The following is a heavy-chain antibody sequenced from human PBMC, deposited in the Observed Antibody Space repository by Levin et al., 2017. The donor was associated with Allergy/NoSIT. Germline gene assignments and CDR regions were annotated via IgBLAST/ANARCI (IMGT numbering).Heavy chain of an antibody. CDR1: GFTFSDYY. Sequence: GGSLRLSCAASGFTFSDYYMSWIRQAPGKGLEWVSYISSSGSTIYYADSVKGRFTISRDNAKNSLYLQMNSLRAEDTAVYYCARDRYCSSTSCPARYDYYGMDVWGQGTTVTVSS. J-gene: IGHJ6*02. D-gene: IGHD2-2*01. CDR3: ARDRYCSSTSCPARYDYYGMDV. CDR2: ISSSGSTI. V-gene: IGHV3-11*01.